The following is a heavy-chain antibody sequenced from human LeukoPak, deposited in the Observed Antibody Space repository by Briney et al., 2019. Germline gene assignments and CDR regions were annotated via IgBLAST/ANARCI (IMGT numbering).Heavy chain of an antibody. CDR3: ARDPPVAGTS. CDR2: IYASGNT. CDR1: GGSVSSASYY. Sequence: SETLSLTCTVSGGSVSSASYYWTWIRQPPGKGLEWIGYIYASGNTNYNPSLKSRVTISVDTSKNQFSLKLSSVTAADTAVYYCARDPPVAGTSWGQGTLVTVSS. J-gene: IGHJ4*02. V-gene: IGHV4-61*01. D-gene: IGHD6-19*01.